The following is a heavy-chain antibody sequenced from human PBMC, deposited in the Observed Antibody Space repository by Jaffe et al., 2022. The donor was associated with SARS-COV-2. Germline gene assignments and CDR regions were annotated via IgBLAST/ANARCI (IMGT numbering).Heavy chain of an antibody. CDR2: IYYSGST. CDR1: GGSISSYY. J-gene: IGHJ2*01. D-gene: IGHD4-17*01. Sequence: QVQLQESGPGLVKPSETLSLTCTVSGGSISSYYWSWIRQPPGKGLEWIGYIYYSGSTNYNPSLKSRVTISVDTSKNQFSLKLSSVTAADTAVYYCAREVTEGWTTVTNGEDFGWAQNYWYFDLWGRGTLVTVSS. V-gene: IGHV4-59*01. CDR3: AREVTEGWTTVTNGEDFGWAQNYWYFDL.